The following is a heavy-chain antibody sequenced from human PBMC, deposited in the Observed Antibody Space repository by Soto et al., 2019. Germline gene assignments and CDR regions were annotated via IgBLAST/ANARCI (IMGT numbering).Heavy chain of an antibody. CDR3: ARVAIAVALMDYFDY. CDR1: GFTFSSYA. J-gene: IGHJ4*02. D-gene: IGHD6-19*01. Sequence: QVQLVESGGGVVQPGRSLRLSCAASGFTFSSYAMHWVRQAPGKGLEWVAVISYDGSNKYYADSVKGRFTISRDNSKNTLYLQMNSLRAEDTAVYYCARVAIAVALMDYFDYWGQGTLVTVSS. V-gene: IGHV3-30-3*01. CDR2: ISYDGSNK.